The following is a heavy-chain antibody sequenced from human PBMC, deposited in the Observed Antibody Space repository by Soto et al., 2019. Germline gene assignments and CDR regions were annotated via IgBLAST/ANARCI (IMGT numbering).Heavy chain of an antibody. J-gene: IGHJ4*02. CDR3: ARAHPDFWSGYYADY. Sequence: SETLSLTCTVSGGSMSSGGYYWSWIRQHPGKGLEWIGYIYYSGSTYYNPSLKSRVTISVDTSKNQFSLKLSSVTAADTAVYYCARAHPDFWSGYYADYWGQGTLVTVSS. CDR2: IYYSGST. CDR1: GGSMSSGGYY. D-gene: IGHD3-3*01. V-gene: IGHV4-31*03.